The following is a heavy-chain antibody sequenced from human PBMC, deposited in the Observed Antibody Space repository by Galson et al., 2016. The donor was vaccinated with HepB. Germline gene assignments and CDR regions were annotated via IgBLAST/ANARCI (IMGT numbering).Heavy chain of an antibody. J-gene: IGHJ6*02. CDR2: IIPIFGTA. D-gene: IGHD5-18*01. CDR3: ARVGRYTRPYYNSGMDV. CDR1: GGTFRIYA. V-gene: IGHV1-69*13. Sequence: SVKVSCKASGGTFRIYAVSWVRQAPGQGLEWMGGIIPIFGTANYAQKFQGRVTFTADESTSTATMELSSLRSEDTAVYFCARVGRYTRPYYNSGMDVWGQGTTVTVSS.